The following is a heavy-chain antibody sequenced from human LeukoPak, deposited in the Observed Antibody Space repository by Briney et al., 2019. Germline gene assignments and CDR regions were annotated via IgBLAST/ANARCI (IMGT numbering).Heavy chain of an antibody. CDR3: ARDRYYYFDY. CDR2: IWYGGSNK. D-gene: IGHD3-10*01. CDR1: GFTFSSYG. V-gene: IGHV3-33*01. J-gene: IGHJ4*02. Sequence: GGSLRLSYAASGFTFSSYGMHWVRQAPGKGLEWVAVIWYGGSNKYYADSVKGRFTISRDNSKNTLYLQMNSLRAEDTAVYYCARDRYYYFDYWGQGALVTVSS.